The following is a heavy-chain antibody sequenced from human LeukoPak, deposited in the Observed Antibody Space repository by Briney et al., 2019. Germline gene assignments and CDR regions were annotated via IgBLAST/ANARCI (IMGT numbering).Heavy chain of an antibody. CDR3: ATDARFSKWLLPPTLDV. CDR1: GFTFSSYS. CDR2: ISSSSSYI. V-gene: IGHV3-21*04. J-gene: IGHJ6*04. Sequence: GGSLRLSCAASGFTFSSYSMNWVREAPGKGLEWVSSISSSSSYIYYADSVKGRFTISRDNAKNSLYLQMNSLRAEDTAVYYCATDARFSKWLLPPTLDVWGKGTTVTVSS. D-gene: IGHD3-3*01.